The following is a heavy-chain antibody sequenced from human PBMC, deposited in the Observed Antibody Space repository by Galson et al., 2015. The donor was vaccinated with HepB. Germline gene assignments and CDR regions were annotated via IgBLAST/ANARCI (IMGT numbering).Heavy chain of an antibody. V-gene: IGHV1-18*01. CDR1: GYAFASSG. CDR3: ARTYSGSPLFGAFDM. J-gene: IGHJ3*02. Sequence: SVKVSCKASGYAFASSGISWERQAPGQGLEWMGWISTYIGNTNYAQKLQGRVTMTTDTSTSTAYMELRSLRSDDTAVYYCARTYSGSPLFGAFDMWGRGTMVTVSS. CDR2: ISTYIGNT. D-gene: IGHD6-6*01.